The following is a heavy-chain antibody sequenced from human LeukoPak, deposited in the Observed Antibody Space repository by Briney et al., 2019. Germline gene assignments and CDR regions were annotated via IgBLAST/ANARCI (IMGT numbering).Heavy chain of an antibody. V-gene: IGHV1-2*02. Sequence: ASVTVSCKASGYTFTGYYIHWARQAPGQGLEWMGWINPNSGGTNYAQKFQGRVTMTRDTSISTAYMELSRLRSDDTAVYYCARDYGDYDRGAFDIWGQGTMVTVSS. CDR3: ARDYGDYDRGAFDI. J-gene: IGHJ3*02. D-gene: IGHD4-17*01. CDR2: INPNSGGT. CDR1: GYTFTGYY.